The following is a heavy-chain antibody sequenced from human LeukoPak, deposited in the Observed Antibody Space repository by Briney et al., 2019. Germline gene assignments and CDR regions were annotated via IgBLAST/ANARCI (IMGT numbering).Heavy chain of an antibody. CDR1: GFTFSSYW. J-gene: IGHJ3*02. CDR3: ARDLGIQLWLLPDAFDI. D-gene: IGHD5-18*01. Sequence: GGSLRLSCAASGFTFSSYWMSWVRQALGEGLEWVANIKQDGSEKYYVDSVKGRFTISRDNAKNSLYLQMNSLRAEDTAVYYCARDLGIQLWLLPDAFDIWGQGTMVTVSS. V-gene: IGHV3-7*01. CDR2: IKQDGSEK.